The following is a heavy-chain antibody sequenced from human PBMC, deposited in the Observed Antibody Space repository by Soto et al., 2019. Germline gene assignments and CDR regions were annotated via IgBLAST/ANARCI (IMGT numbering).Heavy chain of an antibody. CDR3: ARDHELSGTNWFAP. D-gene: IGHD6-19*01. V-gene: IGHV1-2*02. CDR2: FNPNTGGT. Sequence: QVRLVQSGAEVKKPGASVKVSCKTSGYTFTDYYMHWVRQAPGQGLEWMGWFNPNTGGTNYAQKFQGRVNITRDTSIPTNYVEHRSPRVDSTAAYYCARDHELSGTNWFAPWCQGTRVTVSS. J-gene: IGHJ5*02. CDR1: GYTFTDYY.